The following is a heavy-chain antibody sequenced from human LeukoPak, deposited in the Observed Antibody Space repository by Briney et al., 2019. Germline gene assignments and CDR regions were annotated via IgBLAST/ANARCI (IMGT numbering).Heavy chain of an antibody. Sequence: GGSLRLSCAASGFTFTSYTMNWVRQAPGKGLEWVSYISSSGSTLHYADSVKGRFTISRDNAKNSLYLQMNSLRAEDTAVYYCARDPRGRYYDSSGYYVNWFDPWGQGTLVTVSS. J-gene: IGHJ5*02. CDR3: ARDPRGRYYDSSGYYVNWFDP. CDR2: ISSSGSTL. D-gene: IGHD3-22*01. V-gene: IGHV3-48*04. CDR1: GFTFTSYT.